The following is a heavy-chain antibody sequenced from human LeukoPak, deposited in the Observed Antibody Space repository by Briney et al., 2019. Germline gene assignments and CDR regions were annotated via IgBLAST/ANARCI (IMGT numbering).Heavy chain of an antibody. V-gene: IGHV3-21*04. CDR2: ISSSSNYI. D-gene: IGHD3-9*01. CDR1: GFSFSTYS. Sequence: GGSLRLSCAASGFSFSTYSMNWVRQAPGKGLEWVSFISSSSNYIYYGDPVEGRFTISRDNAKNSLYLQMNSLRAEDTAVYYCARNVLRYLGGFDPWGQGTLVTVSS. CDR3: ARNVLRYLGGFDP. J-gene: IGHJ5*02.